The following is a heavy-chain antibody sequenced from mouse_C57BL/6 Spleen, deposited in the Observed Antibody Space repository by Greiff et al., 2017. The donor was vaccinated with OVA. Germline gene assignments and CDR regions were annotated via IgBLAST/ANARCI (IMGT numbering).Heavy chain of an antibody. CDR2: IYPGSGST. CDR3: ARSGDYVWYFDV. V-gene: IGHV1-55*01. CDR1: GYTFTSYW. D-gene: IGHD2-4*01. J-gene: IGHJ1*03. Sequence: QVQLQQSGAELVKPGASVKMSCKASGYTFTSYWITWVKQRPGQGLEWIGDIYPGSGSTNYNEKFKSKATLTVDTSSSTAYMQLSSLTSEDSAVYYCARSGDYVWYFDVWGTGTTVTVSS.